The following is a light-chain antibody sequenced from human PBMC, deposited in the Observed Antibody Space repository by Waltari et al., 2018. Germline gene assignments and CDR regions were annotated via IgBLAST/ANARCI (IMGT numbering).Light chain of an antibody. CDR3: CSYAGSSTFYV. V-gene: IGLV2-23*01. Sequence: QSALTQPASVSGSPGQSITLPCTGTSSDVWSYNLFSWYQQYPGKAPKLMIYEGSKRPSGVSNRFSGSKSGNTASLTISGLQAEDEADYYCCSYAGSSTFYVFGTGTKVTVL. CDR2: EGS. CDR1: SSDVWSYNL. J-gene: IGLJ1*01.